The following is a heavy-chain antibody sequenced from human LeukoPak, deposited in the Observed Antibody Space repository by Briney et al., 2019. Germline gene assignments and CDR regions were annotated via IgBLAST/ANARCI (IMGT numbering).Heavy chain of an antibody. Sequence: GGSLRLSCAASGFTFRSYWMRWVRQAPGEGLMWVSSIKTDGSTKNYADSVKGRFTISRDNAKNTLYLQMNSLRAEDTAVYYCARDSPSVGASTDYWGQGTLVTVSS. CDR3: ARDSPSVGASTDY. J-gene: IGHJ4*02. CDR1: GFTFRSYW. V-gene: IGHV3-74*01. CDR2: IKTDGSTK. D-gene: IGHD1-26*01.